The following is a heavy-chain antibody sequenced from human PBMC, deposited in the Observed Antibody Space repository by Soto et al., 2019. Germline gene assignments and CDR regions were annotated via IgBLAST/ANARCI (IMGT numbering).Heavy chain of an antibody. V-gene: IGHV1-2*02. Sequence: ASVKVSCKASGYTFTGYYMHWVRQAPGQGLEWMGWINPNSGGTNYAQKFQGRVTMTRDTSTSTAYMELSRLRSDDTAVYYCARSLRFLEWSYGMDVWGQGTTVTVSS. CDR3: ARSLRFLEWSYGMDV. CDR1: GYTFTGYY. D-gene: IGHD3-3*01. CDR2: INPNSGGT. J-gene: IGHJ6*02.